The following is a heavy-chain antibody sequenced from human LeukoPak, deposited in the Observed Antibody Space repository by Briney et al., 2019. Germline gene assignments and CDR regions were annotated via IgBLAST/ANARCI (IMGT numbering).Heavy chain of an antibody. CDR2: INHSGST. Sequence: TSETLSLTCAVYGGSFIIYNWSWIRQPPGKGLEWIGEINHSGSTNYNPSLKTRVTVSLDTSRNQFSLKLGSVTAADTAVYYCAREPPVGAAAGAFDYWGQGTLVTVSS. D-gene: IGHD6-13*01. V-gene: IGHV4-34*01. J-gene: IGHJ4*02. CDR1: GGSFIIYN. CDR3: AREPPVGAAAGAFDY.